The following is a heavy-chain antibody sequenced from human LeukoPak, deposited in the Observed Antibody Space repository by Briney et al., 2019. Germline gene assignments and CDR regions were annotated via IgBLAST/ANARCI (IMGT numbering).Heavy chain of an antibody. D-gene: IGHD6-19*01. J-gene: IGHJ4*02. CDR3: ARSLIRSTGWYDY. CDR2: MSGNAGST. CDR1: GFTPSSYA. V-gene: IGHV3-23*01. Sequence: PGGSLRLSCVASGFTPSSYALNWVREAPGAGLAWVSLMSGNAGSTYYADSVKGRFAISRSNTKNTLYLQMNSLRAEDAAVYYCARSLIRSTGWYDYWGQGTLVTVSS.